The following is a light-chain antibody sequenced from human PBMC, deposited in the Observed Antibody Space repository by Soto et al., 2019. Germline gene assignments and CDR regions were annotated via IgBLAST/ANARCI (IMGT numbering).Light chain of an antibody. CDR1: SSDVGSCNL. Sequence: QSALTQPASVSVSPGQSITISCTGTSSDVGSCNLISWYQQYPDKAPKLMIYEVSKRPSGVSNRFSGSKSGNTASLTISGLQAEDEADYYCCSYAGSSTFYVFGSGTKVTVL. V-gene: IGLV2-23*02. CDR2: EVS. J-gene: IGLJ1*01. CDR3: CSYAGSSTFYV.